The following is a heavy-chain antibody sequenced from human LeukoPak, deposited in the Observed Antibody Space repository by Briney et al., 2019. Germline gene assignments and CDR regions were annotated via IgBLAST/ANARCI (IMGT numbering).Heavy chain of an antibody. CDR1: GYTFTSYG. CDR3: ARDRHIAAAVYYYYMDV. V-gene: IGHV1-18*01. Sequence: ASVKVSCKASGYTFTSYGISWVRQAPGQGLEWVGWISAYNGNTNYAQKLQGRVTMTTDTSTSTAYMELRSLRSDDTAVYYCARDRHIAAAVYYYYMDVWGKGTPVTVSS. D-gene: IGHD6-13*01. CDR2: ISAYNGNT. J-gene: IGHJ6*03.